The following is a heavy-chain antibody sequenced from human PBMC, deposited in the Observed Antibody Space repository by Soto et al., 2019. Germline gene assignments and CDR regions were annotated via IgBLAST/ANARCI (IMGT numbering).Heavy chain of an antibody. J-gene: IGHJ4*02. CDR2: IVVGSGNT. D-gene: IGHD5-12*01. Sequence: SVKVSCKASGFTSTSSAVQWVRQARGQRLEWIGWIVVGSGNTNYAQKFQERVTITRDMSTSTAYMELSSLRSEDTAVYYCAGAPGRDGYNPFDYWGQGTLVTVSS. V-gene: IGHV1-58*01. CDR1: GFTSTSSA. CDR3: AGAPGRDGYNPFDY.